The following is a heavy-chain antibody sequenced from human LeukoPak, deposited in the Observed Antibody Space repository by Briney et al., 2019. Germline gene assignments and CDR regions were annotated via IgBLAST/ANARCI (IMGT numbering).Heavy chain of an antibody. V-gene: IGHV4-39*01. CDR3: ARLQMYYYDILTGPLYYFDY. J-gene: IGHJ4*02. CDR1: GGSISSSSYY. D-gene: IGHD3-9*01. CDR2: IYYSGST. Sequence: PSETLSLTCTVSGGSISSSSYYWGWIRQPPGKGLEWIGSIYYSGSTYYNPSLKSRVTISVDTSKNQFSLKLSSVTAADTAVYYCARLQMYYYDILTGPLYYFDYWGQGTLVTVSS.